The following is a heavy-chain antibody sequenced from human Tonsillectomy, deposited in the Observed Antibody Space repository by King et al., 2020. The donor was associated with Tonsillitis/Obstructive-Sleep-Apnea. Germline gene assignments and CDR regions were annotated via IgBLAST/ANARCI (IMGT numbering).Heavy chain of an antibody. D-gene: IGHD6-6*01. Sequence: VTLQESGPVLVKPPETLTLTCTVSGFSLSNARMGVSWIRQPPGKALEWLAHIFSNDEKSYSTSLKSRLTISKDTSKSQVVLTMTNMDPVDTATYYCARSKGEIAARLPVDYFDYWGQGTLVTVSS. J-gene: IGHJ4*02. V-gene: IGHV2-26*01. CDR2: IFSNDEK. CDR3: ARSKGEIAARLPVDYFDY. CDR1: GFSLSNARMG.